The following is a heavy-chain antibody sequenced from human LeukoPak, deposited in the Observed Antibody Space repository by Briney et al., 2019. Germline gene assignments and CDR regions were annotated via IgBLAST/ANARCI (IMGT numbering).Heavy chain of an antibody. J-gene: IGHJ4*02. Sequence: SETLSLTCTVSGGSITTYYWSWIRQSAGKGLEWIGRINTSGSTNYKPSLKSRVTVSVDKSKNQFSLKLSSVTAADTAVYYCARGSCTSKSRYSIDYWGQGTLVTVSS. CDR3: ARGSCTSKSRYSIDY. CDR1: GGSITTYY. CDR2: INTSGST. D-gene: IGHD2-2*01. V-gene: IGHV4-4*07.